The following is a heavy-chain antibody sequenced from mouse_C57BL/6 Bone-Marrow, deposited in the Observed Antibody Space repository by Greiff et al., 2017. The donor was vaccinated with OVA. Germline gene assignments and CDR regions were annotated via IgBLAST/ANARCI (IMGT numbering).Heavy chain of an antibody. CDR1: GFTFSNYW. CDR3: TGGRLRQWDGRDY. V-gene: IGHV6-3*01. Sequence: EVKVEESGGGLVQPGGSMKLSCVASGFTFSNYWMNWVRQSPEKGLEWVAQIRLKSDNYATHYAESVKGRFTISRDDSKSSVYLQMNNLRAEDTGIYYGTGGRLRQWDGRDYWGQGTAVTGSA. D-gene: IGHD2-4*01. J-gene: IGHJ4*01. CDR2: IRLKSDNYAT.